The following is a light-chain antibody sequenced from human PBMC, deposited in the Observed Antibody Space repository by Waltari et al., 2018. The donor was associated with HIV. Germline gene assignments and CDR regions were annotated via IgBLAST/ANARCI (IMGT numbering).Light chain of an antibody. J-gene: IGLJ2*01. Sequence: QSVLTQPPSASGTPGQRVTIPCSGSCSNIGSNTVNWYQQLPGTAPKLLIYTNNQRPSGVPDRFSGSKSGTSASLAISGLQSEDEADYYCAAWDDSLNGPVFGGGTKLTVL. CDR2: TNN. CDR1: CSNIGSNT. V-gene: IGLV1-44*01. CDR3: AAWDDSLNGPV.